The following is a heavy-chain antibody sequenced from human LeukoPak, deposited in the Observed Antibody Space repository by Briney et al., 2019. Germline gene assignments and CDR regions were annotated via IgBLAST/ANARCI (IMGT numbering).Heavy chain of an antibody. CDR3: ARSRALWFGELPLTFDY. J-gene: IGHJ4*02. CDR2: INPNSGGT. D-gene: IGHD3-10*01. Sequence: ASVKVSCKASGYTFTGYYMHWVRQAPGQGLEWMGWINPNSGGTNYAQKFQGRVTMARDTSISTAYMELSRLRSDDTAVYYCARSRALWFGELPLTFDYWGQGTLVTVSS. CDR1: GYTFTGYY. V-gene: IGHV1-2*02.